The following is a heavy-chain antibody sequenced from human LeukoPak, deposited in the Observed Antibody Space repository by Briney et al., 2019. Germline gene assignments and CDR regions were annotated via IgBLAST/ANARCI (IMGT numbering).Heavy chain of an antibody. V-gene: IGHV4-31*03. Sequence: SQTLSLTCSVFGSSVSSDKYYRSWVRQHPGKGLEWIGYVYYSGSSYYIPSLESRITTSVEVSKNQFSLELRSVTAADTAVYYCARVKVLRFLEWFLDFWGQGALVTVSS. CDR1: GSSVSSDKYY. J-gene: IGHJ4*02. D-gene: IGHD3-3*01. CDR2: VYYSGSS. CDR3: ARVKVLRFLEWFLDF.